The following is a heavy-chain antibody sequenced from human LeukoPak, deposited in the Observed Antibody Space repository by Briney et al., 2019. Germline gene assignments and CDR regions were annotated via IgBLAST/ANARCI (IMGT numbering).Heavy chain of an antibody. D-gene: IGHD2/OR15-2a*01. CDR3: ARDSRALRFDP. Sequence: SETLSLTCTVSGGSISSSSYYWGWIRQPPGKGLEWIGSIYYSGSTNYNPSLKSRVTISVDTSKNQFSLKLSSVTAADTAVYYCARDSRALRFDPWGQGTLVTVSS. CDR1: GGSISSSSYY. CDR2: IYYSGST. J-gene: IGHJ5*02. V-gene: IGHV4-39*07.